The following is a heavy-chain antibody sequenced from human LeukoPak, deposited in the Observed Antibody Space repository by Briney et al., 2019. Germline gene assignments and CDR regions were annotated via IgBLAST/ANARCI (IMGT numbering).Heavy chain of an antibody. CDR1: GFTFSSYW. J-gene: IGHJ4*02. V-gene: IGHV3-7*01. Sequence: GGSLRLSCAASGFTFSSYWMSWVRLAPGKGLEWVANIKQDGSAKFYVESVKGRFTISRDNAKNSLYLQMNSLRAEDTAVYYCAREKFWSGYYTSFDYWGQGTLVTVSS. CDR2: IKQDGSAK. D-gene: IGHD3-3*01. CDR3: AREKFWSGYYTSFDY.